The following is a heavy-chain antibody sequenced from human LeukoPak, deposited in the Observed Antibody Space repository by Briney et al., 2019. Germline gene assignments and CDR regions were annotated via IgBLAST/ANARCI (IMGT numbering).Heavy chain of an antibody. D-gene: IGHD1-14*01. V-gene: IGHV3-21*05. CDR2: INDGSGDI. CDR1: EFTFSLYA. Sequence: PGGSLRLSCAASEFTFSLYAMNWVRQAPGKGTEWVSYINDGSGDIHYADSVRGRFTISRDNAKKTLYLQMNSLRAEDTAVYYCARDTFQPGRIDCWGQGTLVIVSS. J-gene: IGHJ4*02. CDR3: ARDTFQPGRIDC.